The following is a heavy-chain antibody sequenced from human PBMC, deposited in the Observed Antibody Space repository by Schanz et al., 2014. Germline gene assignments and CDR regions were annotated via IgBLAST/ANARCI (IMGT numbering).Heavy chain of an antibody. J-gene: IGHJ6*03. CDR3: TTVERITIFEVVPYYYYYMDV. CDR2: IKSKVDGGTT. CDR1: GFTFSTTW. D-gene: IGHD3-3*01. Sequence: EVQLVESGGGLVQPGGSLRLSCAASGFTFSTTWMNWVRQAPGKGLEWVGRIKSKVDGGTTDNAAPVQGRFTISRDDSKNTLYLQMNSLKTEDTAVYYCTTVERITIFEVVPYYYYYMDVWGRGTTVTVSS. V-gene: IGHV3-15*01.